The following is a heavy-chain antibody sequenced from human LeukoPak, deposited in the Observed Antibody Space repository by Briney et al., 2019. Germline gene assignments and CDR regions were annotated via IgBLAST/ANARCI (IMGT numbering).Heavy chain of an antibody. CDR1: GFTVSTNY. V-gene: IGHV3-53*01. CDR2: IYSGASGSST. D-gene: IGHD2-2*01. J-gene: IGHJ5*01. Sequence: PGGSLRLSCAASGFTVSTNYMSWVRQAPGKGLEWVSVIYSGASGSSTYYADSVKGRFTISRDNSKNTLYLQMNSLRAEDTAMYYCAKEISSTPAFDSWGQGTLVTVSS. CDR3: AKEISSTPAFDS.